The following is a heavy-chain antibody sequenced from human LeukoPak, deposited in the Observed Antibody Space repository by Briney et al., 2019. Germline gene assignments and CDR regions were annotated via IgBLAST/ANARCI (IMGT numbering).Heavy chain of an antibody. CDR2: ISAYNGNT. V-gene: IGHV1-18*01. D-gene: IGHD6-13*01. CDR1: GYTFTSYG. CDR3: ARDPRSRIAAAADNWFDP. J-gene: IGHJ5*02. Sequence: ASVRVSCTASGYTFTSYGISWVRQAPGQGLEGMGWISAYNGNTNYAQKLQGRVTMTTDTSTSTAYMELRSLRSDDTAVYYCARDPRSRIAAAADNWFDPWGQGTLVTVSS.